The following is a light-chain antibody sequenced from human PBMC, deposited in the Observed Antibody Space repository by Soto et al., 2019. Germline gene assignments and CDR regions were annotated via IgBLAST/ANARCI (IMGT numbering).Light chain of an antibody. CDR2: QAS. V-gene: IGKV1-5*03. Sequence: DIQITHSPSTLAASAGDRVTNTFLASQRINNWLAWYQQKPGKAPKLLIYQASNLQSGVPPRFSGGGFGTEFTLTISHLQPEDFAMYYCQQYNSHWSWTFGQGTKVDIK. CDR3: QQYNSHWSWT. J-gene: IGKJ1*01. CDR1: QRINNW.